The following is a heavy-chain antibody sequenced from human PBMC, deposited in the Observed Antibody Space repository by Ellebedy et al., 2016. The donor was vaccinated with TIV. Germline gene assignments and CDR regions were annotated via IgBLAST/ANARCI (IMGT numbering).Heavy chain of an antibody. D-gene: IGHD3-10*01. J-gene: IGHJ3*02. V-gene: IGHV3-23*01. CDR2: ISGSGGST. CDR3: AKDPDVAGSGSYYFAFDI. CDR1: GFTFSSYA. Sequence: GESLKISCAASGFTFSSYAMSWVRQAPGKGLEWVSAISGSGGSTYYADSVKGRFTISRDNSKNTLYLQMNSLRAEDTAVYYCAKDPDVAGSGSYYFAFDIWGQGTMVTVSS.